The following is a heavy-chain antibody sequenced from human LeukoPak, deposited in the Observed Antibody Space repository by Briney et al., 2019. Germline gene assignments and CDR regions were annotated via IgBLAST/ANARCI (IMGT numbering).Heavy chain of an antibody. Sequence: SETLSLTCTVSGGSISSGSYYWSWIRQPAGKGLEWIGRIYTSGSTNYNPSLKSRVTISVDTSKNQFSLKLSSVTAADTAVYYCARNIVVVPAASGEPTYYFDYWGQGTLVTVSS. CDR2: IYTSGST. V-gene: IGHV4-61*02. D-gene: IGHD2-2*01. J-gene: IGHJ4*02. CDR1: GGSISSGSYY. CDR3: ARNIVVVPAASGEPTYYFDY.